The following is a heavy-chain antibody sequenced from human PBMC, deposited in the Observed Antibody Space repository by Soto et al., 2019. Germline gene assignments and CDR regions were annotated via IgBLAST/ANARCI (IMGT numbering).Heavy chain of an antibody. D-gene: IGHD2-2*02. CDR2: ITDGGGSK. Sequence: EVQLLESGGGLVQPGGSLRLSCTASGFTFGSYDMSWVRQAPGKGLEWVSGITDGGGSKFYADSVQGRFTISRDNSKNTLYLQMSSLTAEDTAIYYWPKVGLFRNGYMGVVRGDYWDQGTLVTVSA. J-gene: IGHJ4*02. V-gene: IGHV3-23*01. CDR3: PKVGLFRNGYMGVVRGDY. CDR1: GFTFGSYD.